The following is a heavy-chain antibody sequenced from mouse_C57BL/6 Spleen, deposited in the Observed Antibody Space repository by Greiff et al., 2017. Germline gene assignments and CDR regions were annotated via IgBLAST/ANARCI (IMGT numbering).Heavy chain of an antibody. CDR2: IDPETGGT. D-gene: IGHD1-1*01. Sequence: VQLQESGAELVRPGASVTLSCKASGYTFTDYEMHWVKQTPVHGLEWIGAIDPETGGTAYNQKFKGKAILTADKSSSTAYMELRSLTSEDSAVYYCTRYGSSLCDYWGQGTTRTVSS. V-gene: IGHV1-15*01. CDR3: TRYGSSLCDY. CDR1: GYTFTDYE. J-gene: IGHJ2*01.